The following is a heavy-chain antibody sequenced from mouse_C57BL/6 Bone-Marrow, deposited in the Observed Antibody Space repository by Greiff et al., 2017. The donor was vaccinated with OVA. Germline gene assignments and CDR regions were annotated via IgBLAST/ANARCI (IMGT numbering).Heavy chain of an antibody. J-gene: IGHJ3*01. CDR3: GSWDFAY. V-gene: IGHV1-50*01. D-gene: IGHD1-1*01. CDR1: GYIFTNYY. Sequence: QVQLQQPGAEFVKPGASVKLSCKASGYIFTNYYIQWIKQRPGQGLEWIGEIDPSDSYTNYNQKFKGKATLTVDTSSSTAYMQLSSLKSEDSAVYYCGSWDFAYWGQGTLVTVSA. CDR2: IDPSDSYT.